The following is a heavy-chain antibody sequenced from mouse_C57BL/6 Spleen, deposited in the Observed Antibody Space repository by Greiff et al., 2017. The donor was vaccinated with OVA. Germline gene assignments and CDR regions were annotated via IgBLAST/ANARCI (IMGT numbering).Heavy chain of an antibody. CDR2: IDPSDSET. D-gene: IGHD1-1*01. CDR3: ARITTVLYYAMDY. Sequence: QVQLQQPGAELVRPGSSVKLSCKASGYTFTSYWMHWVKQRPIQGLEWIGNIDPSDSETHYNQKFKDKATLTVDKSSSTAYMQLSILTSEDSAVYYCARITTVLYYAMDYWGQGTSVTVSS. V-gene: IGHV1-52*01. J-gene: IGHJ4*01. CDR1: GYTFTSYW.